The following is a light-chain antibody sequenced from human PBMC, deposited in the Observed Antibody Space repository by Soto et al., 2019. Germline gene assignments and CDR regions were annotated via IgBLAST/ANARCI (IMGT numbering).Light chain of an antibody. CDR3: TSSTSGSLYV. CDR2: NVS. CDR1: SSDVGGYNY. V-gene: IGLV2-14*01. J-gene: IGLJ1*01. Sequence: QSALTQPASVSGSPGQSITISCTGTSSDVGGYNYVSWYQQYPGKVPKLLIYNVSNRPSGVSNRFSGSKSGNTASLTISGIQAEDEADYFCTSSTSGSLYVFGTGTKVTVL.